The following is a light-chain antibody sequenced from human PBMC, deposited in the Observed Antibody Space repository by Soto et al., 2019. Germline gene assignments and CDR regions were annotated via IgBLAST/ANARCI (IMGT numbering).Light chain of an antibody. Sequence: EIVLTQSPATLSLSPGERATLSCRTSQSVSSNLAWYQQNPGQAPRLLFYGASTRATGIPARFSGSGSGTDFTLTISRLEPEDFAVYFCQQYDDWLRLTFGGGTKVDIK. J-gene: IGKJ4*01. CDR3: QQYDDWLRLT. CDR1: QSVSSN. V-gene: IGKV3-15*01. CDR2: GAS.